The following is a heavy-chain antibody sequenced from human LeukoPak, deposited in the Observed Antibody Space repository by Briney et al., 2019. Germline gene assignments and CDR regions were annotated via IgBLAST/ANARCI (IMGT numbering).Heavy chain of an antibody. D-gene: IGHD5-12*01. Sequence: ASVKVSCKASGYTFTGYYMHWVRQAPGQRLEWMGWIIPNSGGTYYAQRFQGRVTMTRDTSMTTAYMELSSLRPDDTAVYYCARGGYSDYDSNYWGQGTLVTVSS. CDR2: IIPNSGGT. CDR1: GYTFTGYY. J-gene: IGHJ4*02. V-gene: IGHV1-2*02. CDR3: ARGGYSDYDSNY.